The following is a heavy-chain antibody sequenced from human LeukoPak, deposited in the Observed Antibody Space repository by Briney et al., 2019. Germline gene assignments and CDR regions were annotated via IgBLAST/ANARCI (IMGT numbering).Heavy chain of an antibody. J-gene: IGHJ6*03. D-gene: IGHD3-3*01. Sequence: ASVKVSCKASGGTFGSYAISWVRQAPGQGLEWMGGIIPIFGTANYAQKFQGRVTITADESTITAYMELSSLRSEDTAVYYCPRGPGVRFLEWLLSVYYMDVWGKGTTVTVSS. V-gene: IGHV1-69*13. CDR3: PRGPGVRFLEWLLSVYYMDV. CDR2: IIPIFGTA. CDR1: GGTFGSYA.